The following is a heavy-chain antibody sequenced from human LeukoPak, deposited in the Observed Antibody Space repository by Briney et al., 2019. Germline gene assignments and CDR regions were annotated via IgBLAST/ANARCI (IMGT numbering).Heavy chain of an antibody. CDR3: ARGYSGYNYGYYFDY. J-gene: IGHJ4*02. D-gene: IGHD5-12*01. V-gene: IGHV3-7*01. Sequence: GGSLRLSCAASGFTFSSYWMSWVRQAPGKGLEWVANIKQDGSEKYYVDSLKGRFTTSRDNAKNSLYLQMNSLRAADTAVYYCARGYSGYNYGYYFDYWGQGTLVTVSS. CDR1: GFTFSSYW. CDR2: IKQDGSEK.